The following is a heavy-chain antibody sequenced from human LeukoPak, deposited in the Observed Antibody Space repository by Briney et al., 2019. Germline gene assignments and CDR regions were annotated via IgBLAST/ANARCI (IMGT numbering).Heavy chain of an antibody. J-gene: IGHJ4*02. CDR3: ARVRGLGVITPYFDY. CDR2: VYYSGST. Sequence: SETLPLTCSVSGGSISSHCWGWIRRPPGKGLEWLGCVYYSGSTNYNPSLKSRVTISVDTSKNQFSLKLSSVTAADTAVYYCARVRGLGVITPYFDYWGQGALVTVSS. D-gene: IGHD3-16*02. V-gene: IGHV4-59*08. CDR1: GGSISSHC.